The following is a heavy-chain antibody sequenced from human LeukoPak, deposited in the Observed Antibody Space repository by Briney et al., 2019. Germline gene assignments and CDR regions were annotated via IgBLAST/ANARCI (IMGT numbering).Heavy chain of an antibody. D-gene: IGHD3-22*01. CDR3: VREGYDSSGYYLDS. CDR1: GGSINGYY. Sequence: SETLSLTCTVSGGSINGYYWSWFRQPPGKGLEWFGWIHSSGSTEDNPSLKSRVTMSIDTSKNQISLKLYSVTAADTAVCYCVREGYDSSGYYLDSWGQGTLVTVSS. J-gene: IGHJ4*02. V-gene: IGHV4-59*01. CDR2: IHSSGST.